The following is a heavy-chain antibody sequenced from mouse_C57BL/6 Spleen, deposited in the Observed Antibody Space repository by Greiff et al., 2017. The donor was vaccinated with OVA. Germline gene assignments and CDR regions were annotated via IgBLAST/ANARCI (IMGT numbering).Heavy chain of an antibody. CDR2: IDPSDSYT. V-gene: IGHV1-50*01. Sequence: VQLQQPGAELVKPGASVKLSCKASGYTFTSYWMQWVKQRPGQGLEWIGEIDPSDSYTNYNQKFKGKATLTVDTSSSTAYMQLSSLTSEDSAVYYCARSASTMVTGLDYWGQGTTLTVSS. CDR3: ARSASTMVTGLDY. D-gene: IGHD2-2*01. CDR1: GYTFTSYW. J-gene: IGHJ2*01.